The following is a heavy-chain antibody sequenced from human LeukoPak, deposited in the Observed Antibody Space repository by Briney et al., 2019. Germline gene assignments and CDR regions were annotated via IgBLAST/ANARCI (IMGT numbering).Heavy chain of an antibody. CDR1: GGSISSYY. Sequence: SETLPLTCTVSGGSISSYYWSWIRQPPGKGLEWIGYIYYSGSTNYNPSLKSRVTISVDTSKNQLSLKLSSVTAADTAVYYCARAYCSSTSCGWFDPWGQGTLVTVSS. J-gene: IGHJ5*02. D-gene: IGHD2-2*01. CDR2: IYYSGST. V-gene: IGHV4-59*01. CDR3: ARAYCSSTSCGWFDP.